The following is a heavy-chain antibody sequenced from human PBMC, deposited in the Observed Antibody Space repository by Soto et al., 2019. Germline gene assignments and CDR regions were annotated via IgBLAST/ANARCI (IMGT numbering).Heavy chain of an antibody. D-gene: IGHD2-8*01. J-gene: IGHJ6*01. CDR2: IKTDGRST. Sequence: GRSLKLSCAASGFTFSSNYMHWVRQAPGKGLVWVSRIKTDGRSTTYADSVKGRFTISRDNAQNTLYLQMNSLRAEDTAVYYCARDFDCANGACYTGDYCDLLDVWALGTTDIVSA. CDR1: GFTFSSNY. CDR3: ARDFDCANGACYTGDYCDLLDV. V-gene: IGHV3-74*01.